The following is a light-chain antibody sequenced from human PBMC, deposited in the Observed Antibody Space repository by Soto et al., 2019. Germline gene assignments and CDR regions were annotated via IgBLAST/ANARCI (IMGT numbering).Light chain of an antibody. V-gene: IGKV2-28*01. Sequence: DLVMAQSPLSLPVTPGEPASISCRSSQSLLHSNGYNYLDWYLLKPGQSPQLLIYLGSNRASGVPDRFSGSGSGTDFTLKISRVEAEDVGVYYCMQALQTPRTFGQGTKVEIK. CDR1: QSLLHSNGYNY. J-gene: IGKJ1*01. CDR2: LGS. CDR3: MQALQTPRT.